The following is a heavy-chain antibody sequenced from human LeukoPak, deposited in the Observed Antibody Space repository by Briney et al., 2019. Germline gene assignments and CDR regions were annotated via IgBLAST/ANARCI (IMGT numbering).Heavy chain of an antibody. J-gene: IGHJ6*02. D-gene: IGHD4-11*01. CDR3: ARDRDYSNYFYYYGMDV. CDR1: GGTFISYA. CDR2: IIPIFGTA. V-gene: IGHV1-69*13. Sequence: SVKVSCKASGGTFISYAISWVRQAPGQGLEWMGGIIPIFGTANYAQKFQGRVTITADESTSTAYMELSSLRSEDTAVYYCARDRDYSNYFYYYGMDVWGQGTTVTVSS.